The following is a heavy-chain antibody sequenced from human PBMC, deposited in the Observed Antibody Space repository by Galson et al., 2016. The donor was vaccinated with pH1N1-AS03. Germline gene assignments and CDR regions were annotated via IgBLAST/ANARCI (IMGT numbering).Heavy chain of an antibody. CDR2: SGRGGST. Sequence: SLRLSCAASGFTFSSSAMRWVRQAPGKGLEWVSPSGRGGSTYYADSVKGRFTNSRDNSKNTLHVQMTSLRVEDTALNLCAKEVEPGALYGTDVWGQGTTVTVSS. D-gene: IGHD2-2*01. V-gene: IGHV3-23*01. J-gene: IGHJ6*02. CDR3: AKEVEPGALYGTDV. CDR1: GFTFSSSA.